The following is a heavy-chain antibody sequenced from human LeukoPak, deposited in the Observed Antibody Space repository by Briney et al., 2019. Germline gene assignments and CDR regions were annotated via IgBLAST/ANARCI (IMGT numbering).Heavy chain of an antibody. CDR2: IKQDGSEK. CDR3: ARENYDFWSGPPYYYYYYMDV. CDR1: GFTFSSYW. Sequence: GGSLRLSCAASGFTFSSYWMSWVRQAPGKGLEWVANIKQDGSEKYYVDSVKGRFTISRDNAKNSLYLQMNSLRAEDTAVYYCARENYDFWSGPPYYYYYYMDVWGKGTTVTVSS. D-gene: IGHD3-3*01. V-gene: IGHV3-7*01. J-gene: IGHJ6*03.